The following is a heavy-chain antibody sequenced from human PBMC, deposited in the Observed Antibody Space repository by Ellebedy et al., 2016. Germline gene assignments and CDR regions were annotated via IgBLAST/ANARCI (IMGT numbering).Heavy chain of an antibody. D-gene: IGHD2-15*01. V-gene: IGHV3-33*08. CDR2: IWYDGSNK. CDR1: GFTFSSYG. Sequence: GGSLRLSCAASGFTFSSYGMHWVRQAPGKGLEWVAVIWYDGSNKYYADSVKGRFTISRDNSKNTLYLQMNSLRAEDTAVYYCAREGVYCSGGSCLVYYFDYWGQGTLVTVSS. CDR3: AREGVYCSGGSCLVYYFDY. J-gene: IGHJ4*02.